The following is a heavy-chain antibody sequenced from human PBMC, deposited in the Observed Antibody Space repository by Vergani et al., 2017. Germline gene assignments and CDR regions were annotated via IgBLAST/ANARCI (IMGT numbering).Heavy chain of an antibody. CDR1: GGTFSSYA. Sequence: QVQLVQSGAEVKKPGSSVKVSCKASGGTFSSYAISWVRQAPGQGLEWMGGIIPIFGTANYAQKFQGRVTITADESTSTAYMELSSLRSEDTAVYYCARDPYYGSGSYYNPVGKYDRSGVMDVWGQGTTVTVSS. V-gene: IGHV1-69*12. J-gene: IGHJ6*02. D-gene: IGHD3-10*01. CDR3: ARDPYYGSGSYYNPVGKYDRSGVMDV. CDR2: IIPIFGTA.